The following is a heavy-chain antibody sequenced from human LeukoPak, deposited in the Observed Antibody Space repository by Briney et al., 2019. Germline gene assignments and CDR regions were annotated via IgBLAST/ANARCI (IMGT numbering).Heavy chain of an antibody. CDR3: ARGLTMVRGVIRYFDY. Sequence: SETLSLTCAVYGGSFSGYYWSWIRQPPGKGLEWIGEINHSGSTNYNPSLKSRVTISVDTPKNQFSLKLSSVTAADTAVYYCARGLTMVRGVIRYFDYWGQGTLVTVSS. CDR1: GGSFSGYY. J-gene: IGHJ4*02. CDR2: INHSGST. V-gene: IGHV4-34*01. D-gene: IGHD3-10*01.